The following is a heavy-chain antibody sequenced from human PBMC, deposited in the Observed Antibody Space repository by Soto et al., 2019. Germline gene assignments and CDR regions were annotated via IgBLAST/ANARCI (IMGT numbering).Heavy chain of an antibody. V-gene: IGHV4-4*02. D-gene: IGHD6-13*01. Sequence: PSETLSLTCAVSGGFKSSSDWWSWVRQPPGKGLEWIGEIYHSGPTNYNPSLKSRVTISVDKSKNQFSLKLSSVTVADTAVYYCATNSWYKIDYWGQGTLVTVPS. CDR2: IYHSGPT. J-gene: IGHJ4*02. CDR3: ATNSWYKIDY. CDR1: GGFKSSSDW.